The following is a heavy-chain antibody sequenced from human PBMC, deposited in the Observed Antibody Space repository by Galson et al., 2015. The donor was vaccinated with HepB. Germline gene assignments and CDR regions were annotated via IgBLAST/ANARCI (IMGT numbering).Heavy chain of an antibody. CDR1: GYIFATYW. V-gene: IGHV5-10-1*01. CDR3: AREGDYCSSTSCHFAP. J-gene: IGHJ5*02. D-gene: IGHD2-2*01. CDR2: IDPSDSHT. Sequence: QSGAEVKKPGESLRISCKGSGYIFATYWISWVCQMPGKGLEWMGRIDPSDSHTKYSPSFQGHVTISADASISTAYLQWSSLKASDTAMYYCAREGDYCSSTSCHFAPWGQGTLVTVSS.